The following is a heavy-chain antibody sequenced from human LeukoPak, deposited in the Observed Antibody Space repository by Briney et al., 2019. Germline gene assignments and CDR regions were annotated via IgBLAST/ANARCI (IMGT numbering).Heavy chain of an antibody. Sequence: GGSLRLSCPASGFTFDDYAMPWVRQAPGKGLEWVSGISWDSGSIGYADSVKGRFTISRDNAKNSLYLQMNSLRAEDTALYYCAKDRDFWSGYYFDYWGQGTLVTVSS. D-gene: IGHD3-3*01. CDR2: ISWDSGSI. J-gene: IGHJ4*02. CDR3: AKDRDFWSGYYFDY. CDR1: GFTFDDYA. V-gene: IGHV3-9*01.